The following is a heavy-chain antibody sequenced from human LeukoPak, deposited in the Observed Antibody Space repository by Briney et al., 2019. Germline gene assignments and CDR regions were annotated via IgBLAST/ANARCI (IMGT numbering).Heavy chain of an antibody. D-gene: IGHD5-24*01. CDR3: AKDQAGDGYNSM. Sequence: GGSLRLSCVPSGFTLSNCAMSCVPKAPGKGLECVSTFYGASTFYSSPVKGRFTLSRANYKNTLYLQKNSLRAEDTAIYFCAKDQAGDGYNSMWGQGTRVTVSS. CDR1: GFTLSNCA. CDR2: FYGAST. V-gene: IGHV3-23*05. J-gene: IGHJ4*02.